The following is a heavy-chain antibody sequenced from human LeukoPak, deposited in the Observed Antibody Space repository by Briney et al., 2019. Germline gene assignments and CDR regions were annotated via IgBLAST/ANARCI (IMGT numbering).Heavy chain of an antibody. CDR3: AREPGTGIRYFDY. CDR1: GFTFSSYA. V-gene: IGHV3-30-3*01. CDR2: ISYDGSNK. D-gene: IGHD1-1*01. J-gene: IGHJ4*02. Sequence: GGSLRLSCAASGFTFSSYAMHWVRQAPGKGLEWVAVISYDGSNKYYADSVKGRFTISRDNSKNTLYLQMNSLRAEDTAVYYCAREPGTGIRYFDYWGQGTLATVSS.